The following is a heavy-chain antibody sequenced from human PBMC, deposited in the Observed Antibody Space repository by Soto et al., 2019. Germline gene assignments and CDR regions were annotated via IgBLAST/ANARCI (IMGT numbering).Heavy chain of an antibody. CDR3: AGAGYSLWCFHI. V-gene: IGHV3-53*01. CDR2: IYSGGDA. CDR1: GFTVSANY. J-gene: IGHJ3*01. Sequence: PGGSLRLSCAASGFTVSANYMTWVRQAPGNGLEWVSVIYSGGDAYYADSVKGRVTISRDYSIDTLYLQMNTLTAEDTAVYYCAGAGYSLWCFHIWGQGTVVTVSS. D-gene: IGHD3-9*01.